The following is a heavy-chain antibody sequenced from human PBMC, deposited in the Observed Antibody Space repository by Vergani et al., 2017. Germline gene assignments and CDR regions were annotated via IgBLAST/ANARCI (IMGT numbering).Heavy chain of an antibody. J-gene: IGHJ3*02. CDR3: ARGPLTSYGDDVSDAFDI. Sequence: QVQLQQSGPGLVKPSQTLSLTCAISGDSVSSNSAAWNWIRQSPSRGLEWLGRTYYRSKWYSDYAVSVKSRITINPDTSKNQFSLQLNSVTPEDTAVYYWARGPLTSYGDDVSDAFDIWGQGTMVTVSS. V-gene: IGHV6-1*01. D-gene: IGHD4-17*01. CDR1: GDSVSSNSAA. CDR2: TYYRSKWYS.